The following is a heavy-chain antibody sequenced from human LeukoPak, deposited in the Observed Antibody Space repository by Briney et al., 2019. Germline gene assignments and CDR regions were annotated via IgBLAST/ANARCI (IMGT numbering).Heavy chain of an antibody. V-gene: IGHV1-69-2*01. Sequence: GASVKVSCKASGYTFTDYYMHWVQQAPGKGLEWMGRVDPEDDEIVYAEKFQGRITITADTSTDTAYMELSRLRSEDTAVYYCAKDGSGRTYYMGVWGKGTTVTVS. CDR2: VDPEDDEI. CDR1: GYTFTDYY. D-gene: IGHD3-10*01. CDR3: AKDGSGRTYYMGV. J-gene: IGHJ6*03.